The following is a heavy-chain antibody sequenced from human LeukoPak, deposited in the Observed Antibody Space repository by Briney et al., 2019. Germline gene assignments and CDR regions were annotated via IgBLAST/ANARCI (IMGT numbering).Heavy chain of an antibody. Sequence: GGSLRLSCAASVLALSRYGMHWVRQAPGKGLEWVAVISYDGSSRYYADSVKGRFTISRDNSTNTLYLQMNSLRAEDTAVYYCYSTGRDSYGDYGSDYWGQGALVTVSS. V-gene: IGHV3-30*03. J-gene: IGHJ4*02. D-gene: IGHD4-17*01. CDR2: ISYDGSSR. CDR1: VLALSRYG. CDR3: YSTGRDSYGDYGSDY.